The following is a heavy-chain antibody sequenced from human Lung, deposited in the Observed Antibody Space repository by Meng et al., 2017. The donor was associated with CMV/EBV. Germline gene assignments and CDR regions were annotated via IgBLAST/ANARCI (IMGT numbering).Heavy chain of an antibody. D-gene: IGHD6-13*01. Sequence: GESXKISCKSSGYSFSDYYMHWVRQAPGQGLEWVGWINPIGGRTNFAQSFQGRVTITRDPSINTTYMELSRLTSHDTGIYYCAKDRTRGIASAGTFESWGQGXLVTVSS. V-gene: IGHV1-2*02. CDR1: GYSFSDYY. J-gene: IGHJ5*01. CDR3: AKDRTRGIASAGTFES. CDR2: INPIGGRT.